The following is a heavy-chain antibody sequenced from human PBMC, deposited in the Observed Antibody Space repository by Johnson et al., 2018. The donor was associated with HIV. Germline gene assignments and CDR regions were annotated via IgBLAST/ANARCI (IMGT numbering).Heavy chain of an antibody. D-gene: IGHD1-26*01. CDR1: GFTVSSNY. CDR3: ARVMGATQVMGAFDI. CDR2: IGTAGEA. V-gene: IGHV3-66*02. J-gene: IGHJ3*02. Sequence: VQLVESGGGLIQPGGSLRLSCAAPGFTVSSNYMSWVRQAPGKGLEWVSVIGTAGEAYYQGSVKGRFTISRDNSYNTLYLQMNSLRAEDTAVYYCARVMGATQVMGAFDIWGQGTMVTVSS.